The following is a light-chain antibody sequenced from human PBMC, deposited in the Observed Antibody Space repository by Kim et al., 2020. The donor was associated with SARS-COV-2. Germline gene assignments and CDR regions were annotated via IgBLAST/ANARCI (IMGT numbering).Light chain of an antibody. Sequence: SPGDSATLSCRASQSISSIYLAWYQQKPGQAPRLLMYGASSRATGIPDRFSGSGSGTDFTLTISRLEPEDFAVYYCQQYASSVSYTFGQGTKLEIK. CDR1: QSISSIY. CDR3: QQYASSVSYT. J-gene: IGKJ2*01. CDR2: GAS. V-gene: IGKV3-20*01.